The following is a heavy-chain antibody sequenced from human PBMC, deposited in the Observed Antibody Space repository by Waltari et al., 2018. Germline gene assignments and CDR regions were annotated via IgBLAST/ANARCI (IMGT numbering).Heavy chain of an antibody. D-gene: IGHD5-18*01. Sequence: QVQLQVSGPRLVKPSEALSLTCTVSGVSINSHYWNWIRQPPGKGLEWVGFGYYSGATNYAPSLESRVTMSMDSSRNQFSLKLASVTAADTAIYYCARGGPGGYNYGGYWYFELWGRGTLVTVSS. V-gene: IGHV4-59*11. CDR2: GYYSGAT. J-gene: IGHJ2*01. CDR3: ARGGPGGYNYGGYWYFEL. CDR1: GVSINSHY.